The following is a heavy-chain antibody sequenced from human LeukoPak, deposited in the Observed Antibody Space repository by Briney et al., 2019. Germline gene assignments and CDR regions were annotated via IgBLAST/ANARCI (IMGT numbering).Heavy chain of an antibody. V-gene: IGHV3-30*18. CDR1: GFTFGSYG. CDR2: ISYDGSNR. D-gene: IGHD6-19*01. Sequence: PGGSLRLSCVASGFTFGSYGMHWVRQAPGKGLEWEAFISYDGSNRYCVDSVKGRFTISRDNSKNTLYLQMNSLRPEDTAVYYCAKVRGPGEVSGWYYFDSWGQGTLVTVSS. CDR3: AKVRGPGEVSGWYYFDS. J-gene: IGHJ4*02.